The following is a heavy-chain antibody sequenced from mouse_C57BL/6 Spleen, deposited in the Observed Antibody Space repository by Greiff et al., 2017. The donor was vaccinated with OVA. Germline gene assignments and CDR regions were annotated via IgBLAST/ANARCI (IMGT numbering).Heavy chain of an antibody. CDR1: GYTFTDYE. D-gene: IGHD1-1*01. CDR2: IDPETGGT. CDR3: TRNDYYGSSLDY. Sequence: VQLQQSGAELVRPGASVTLSCKASGYTFTDYEMHWVKQTPVHGLEWIGAIDPETGGTAYNQKFKGKAILTADKSSSTAYMELRSLTSEDSAVYYCTRNDYYGSSLDYWGQGTTLTVSS. V-gene: IGHV1-15*01. J-gene: IGHJ2*01.